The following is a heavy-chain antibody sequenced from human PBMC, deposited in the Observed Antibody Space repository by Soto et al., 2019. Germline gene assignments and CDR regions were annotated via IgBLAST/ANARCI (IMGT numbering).Heavy chain of an antibody. J-gene: IGHJ5*02. CDR1: GGSFSGYY. CDR3: AILRFRNWFDP. Sequence: SETMSLTCGAHGGSFSGYYWSWIRQPPGKGLEWIGEINHSGSTNYNPSLKSRVTISVDTSKNQFSLKLSSVTAADTAVYYCAILRFRNWFDPWGQGTLVTSPQ. V-gene: IGHV4-34*01. CDR2: INHSGST. D-gene: IGHD3-3*01.